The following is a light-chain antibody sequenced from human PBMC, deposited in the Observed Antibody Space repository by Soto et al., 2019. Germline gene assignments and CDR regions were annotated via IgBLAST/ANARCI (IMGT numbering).Light chain of an antibody. V-gene: IGKV3-20*01. CDR3: HQYGTSPQP. J-gene: IGKJ1*01. CDR1: QRVTSSY. Sequence: EIVLTQSPGTLPVSPRERATLCCRASQRVTSSYLAWYQQKPGQDPRLLNYPASSRASAITDRFCGSGSGTDFTLTISRLEPEGFAVYYCHQYGTSPQPFGQGTKVDIK. CDR2: PAS.